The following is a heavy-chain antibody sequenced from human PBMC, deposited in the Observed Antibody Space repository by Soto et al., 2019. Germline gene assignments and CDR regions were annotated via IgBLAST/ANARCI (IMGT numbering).Heavy chain of an antibody. CDR2: IKSKTDGGTT. CDR1: GFTFSNAW. V-gene: IGHV3-15*07. CDR3: TTDPGSPGDYDYVWGPTPDFDY. D-gene: IGHD3-16*01. Sequence: PGGSLRLSCAASGFTFSNAWINWVRQAPGKGLEWVGRIKSKTDGGTTDYAAPVKGRFTIPRDDSKNTLYLQMNSLKTEDTAVYYCTTDPGSPGDYDYVWGPTPDFDYWGQGTLVTVSS. J-gene: IGHJ4*02.